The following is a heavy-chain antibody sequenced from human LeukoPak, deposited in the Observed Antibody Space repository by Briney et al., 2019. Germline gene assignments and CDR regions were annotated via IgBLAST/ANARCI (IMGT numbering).Heavy chain of an antibody. CDR1: GGTFSSYA. J-gene: IGHJ4*02. CDR2: IIPIFGTA. D-gene: IGHD3-22*01. V-gene: IGHV1-69*05. CDR3: ARALTPYYYDSSGYYRLDY. Sequence: ASVKVSCKASGGTFSSYASSWVRQAPGQGLEWMGGIIPIFGTANYAQKFQGRVTITTDESTSPAYMELSSLRSEDTAVYYCARALTPYYYDSSGYYRLDYWGQGTLVTVSS.